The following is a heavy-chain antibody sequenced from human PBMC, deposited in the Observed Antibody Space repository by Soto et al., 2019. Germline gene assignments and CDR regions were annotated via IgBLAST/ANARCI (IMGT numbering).Heavy chain of an antibody. Sequence: ASVKVSCKASGYTFTSYGISWVRQAPGQGLEWMGRIIPILGIANYAQKFQGRVTITADKSTSTAYMELSSLRSEDTAVYYCARGVGAAGTFDYWGQGTLVTVSS. CDR1: GYTFTSYG. J-gene: IGHJ4*02. D-gene: IGHD6-13*01. CDR2: IIPILGIA. CDR3: ARGVGAAGTFDY. V-gene: IGHV1-69*04.